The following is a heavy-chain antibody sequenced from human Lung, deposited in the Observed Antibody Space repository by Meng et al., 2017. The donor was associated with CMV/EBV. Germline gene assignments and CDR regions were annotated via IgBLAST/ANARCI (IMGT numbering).Heavy chain of an antibody. CDR3: ARSKIAARSHYYYGMDV. CDR2: IYTYNGNT. D-gene: IGHD6-6*01. Sequence: AXVXVSXXASGYKFTDYGITWVRQAPGQGLEWMGWIYTYNGNTNFAQNVQGRGSMTRDTSTSTAYMGLRSLRSDDTAVYYCARSKIAARSHYYYGMDVWGQGTTVXVSS. J-gene: IGHJ6*02. CDR1: GYKFTDYG. V-gene: IGHV1-18*01.